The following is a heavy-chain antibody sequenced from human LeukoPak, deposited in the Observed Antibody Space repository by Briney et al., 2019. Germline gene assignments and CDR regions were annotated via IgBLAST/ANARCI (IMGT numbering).Heavy chain of an antibody. Sequence: ASVKVSCKASGYIFTSYYMHWLRQAPGQGLEWVGLINPTGGSTTYAQNFQGRVTMTSDTSTTTVYMEVSSLRSEDTAVYYCARAGYDSSGYYSYWGQGTLVTVSS. V-gene: IGHV1-46*01. D-gene: IGHD3-22*01. CDR1: GYIFTSYY. J-gene: IGHJ4*02. CDR3: ARAGYDSSGYYSY. CDR2: INPTGGST.